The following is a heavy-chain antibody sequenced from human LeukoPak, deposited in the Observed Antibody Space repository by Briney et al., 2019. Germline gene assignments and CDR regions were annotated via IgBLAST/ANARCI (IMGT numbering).Heavy chain of an antibody. CDR2: ISYDGSDK. CDR1: GFTFSSYG. J-gene: IGHJ4*02. CDR3: AKAPRPWVGGATGSRYYFHY. Sequence: GGSLRLSCAASGFTFSSYGMHWVRQAPGKGLEWVAVISYDGSDKYFADSVKGRFTISRDNSKNTLYLQMNSLRAGDTAVYYCAKAPRPWVGGATGSRYYFHYWGQGTLVTVSS. V-gene: IGHV3-30*18. D-gene: IGHD1-26*01.